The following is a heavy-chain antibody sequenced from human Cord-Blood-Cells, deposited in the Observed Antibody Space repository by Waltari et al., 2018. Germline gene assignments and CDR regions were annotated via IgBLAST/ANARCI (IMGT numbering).Heavy chain of an antibody. V-gene: IGHV1-69*01. D-gene: IGHD6-19*01. J-gene: IGHJ4*02. Sequence: QVQLVQSGAEVNKPGSSVKVSCTASGGTSSSYAISWVRQAPRQGRGWMGGIIPIFGTANYAQKFQGRVTITADESTSTAYMELSSLRSEDTAVYYCARGGIAVAGTVGYYFDYWGQGTLVTGSS. CDR1: GGTSSSYA. CDR2: IIPIFGTA. CDR3: ARGGIAVAGTVGYYFDY.